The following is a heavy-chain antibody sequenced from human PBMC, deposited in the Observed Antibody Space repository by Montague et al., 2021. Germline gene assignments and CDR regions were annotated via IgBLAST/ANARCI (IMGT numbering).Heavy chain of an antibody. V-gene: IGHV4-59*08. CDR2: IYDSGTT. J-gene: IGHJ4*02. CDR1: GGSISEFY. D-gene: IGHD7-27*01. CDR3: ARRLGIRAPFDY. Sequence: SDTLSLTCTVPGGSISEFYWSWIRQSPEKGLEWIGYIYDSGTTNYNPSLKSRVTISADTSMNQFSLNLRSVTAADTAVYFCARRLGIRAPFDYWGQGTLVTVSS.